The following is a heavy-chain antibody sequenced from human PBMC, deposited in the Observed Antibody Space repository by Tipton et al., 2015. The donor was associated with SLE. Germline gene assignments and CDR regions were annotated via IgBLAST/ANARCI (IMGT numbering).Heavy chain of an antibody. D-gene: IGHD3-3*01. Sequence: TLSLTCAVYGGSFSGYYWSWIRHPPGKGLEWIGEINHSGSNKYNPSLKSRGTISVDTSKNQFSLKLSSVTAADTAVYYCARQKGLYYDFWSGYYDGGAYFDYWGQGTLVTVSS. CDR1: GGSFSGYY. V-gene: IGHV4-34*01. J-gene: IGHJ4*02. CDR3: ARQKGLYYDFWSGYYDGGAYFDY. CDR2: INHSGSN.